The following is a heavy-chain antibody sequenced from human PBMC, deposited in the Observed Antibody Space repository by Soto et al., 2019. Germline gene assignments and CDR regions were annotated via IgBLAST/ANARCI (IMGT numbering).Heavy chain of an antibody. D-gene: IGHD2-15*01. Sequence: PSETLSLTCTVSGISVSTSDYYWGWVRQPPGKGLDWIGNIYYNGSTFYNPSLRSRVTISVDTSKNQFSLKLNSVTAADTAVYFCAGFVVPASRNSDFDYWGQGTLVTVSS. J-gene: IGHJ4*02. CDR2: IYYNGST. V-gene: IGHV4-39*01. CDR1: GISVSTSDYY. CDR3: AGFVVPASRNSDFDY.